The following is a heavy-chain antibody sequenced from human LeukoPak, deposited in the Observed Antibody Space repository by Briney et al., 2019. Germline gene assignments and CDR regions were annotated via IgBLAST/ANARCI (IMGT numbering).Heavy chain of an antibody. D-gene: IGHD2-2*01. CDR3: AKSVRWGTSPYPEFDY. CDR2: ISGSGGST. J-gene: IGHJ4*02. V-gene: IGHV3-23*01. CDR1: GFTFSSYA. Sequence: GGSLRLSCAASGFTFSSYAMSWVRQAPGKGLEWVSAISGSGGSTYYADSVKGRFTISRDNSKNTLYLQMNSLRAEDTAVYYCAKSVRWGTSPYPEFDYWRQGTLVTVSS.